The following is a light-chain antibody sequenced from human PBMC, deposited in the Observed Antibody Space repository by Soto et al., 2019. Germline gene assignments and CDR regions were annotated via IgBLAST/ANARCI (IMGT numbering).Light chain of an antibody. J-gene: IGKJ2*01. CDR3: MQALQTPYT. V-gene: IGKV2-28*01. CDR1: QSLQHSIGYDF. CDR2: LGS. Sequence: DIVMAQSPLSLPVTPGEPASISCRSSQSLQHSIGYDFLDWYLQKPGQPPQLLIYLGSNRASGVPDRFSGSGSGTEFTLKISRVEAEDVGVYYCMQALQTPYTVGQGTKLEI.